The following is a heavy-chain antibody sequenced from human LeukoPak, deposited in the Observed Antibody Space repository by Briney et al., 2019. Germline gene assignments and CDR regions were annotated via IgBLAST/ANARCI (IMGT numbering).Heavy chain of an antibody. D-gene: IGHD3-9*01. J-gene: IGHJ4*02. Sequence: SVKVSCKASGGTFSSYAISWVRQAPGQGLEWMGGIIPIFGTANYAQKFQGRVTITADKSTSTAYMELSSLRSEDTAVYYCARGLTLRYFDWLYYWGQGTLVTVSS. V-gene: IGHV1-69*06. CDR3: ARGLTLRYFDWLYY. CDR2: IIPIFGTA. CDR1: GGTFSSYA.